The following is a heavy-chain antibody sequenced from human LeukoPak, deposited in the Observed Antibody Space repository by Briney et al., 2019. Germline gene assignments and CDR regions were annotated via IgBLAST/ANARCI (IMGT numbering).Heavy chain of an antibody. J-gene: IGHJ4*02. Sequence: SVKVSCKASGYTFTDYGINWVRQAPGQGLEWMGWINPFSDNRNYAQNLQGRVTMTTDTSTSTAYMQLRSLRSDDTALYYCARGGVGLRGWELLHSNDYWGQGTLVTVSP. CDR3: ARGGVGLRGWELLHSNDY. CDR2: INPFSDNR. D-gene: IGHD1-26*01. V-gene: IGHV1-18*01. CDR1: GYTFTDYG.